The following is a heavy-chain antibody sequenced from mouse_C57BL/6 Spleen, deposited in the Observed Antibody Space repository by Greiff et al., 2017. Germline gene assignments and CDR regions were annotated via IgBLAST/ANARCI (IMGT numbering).Heavy chain of an antibody. CDR2: IYPRSGNT. CDR3: ARRGDDYDVLDY. Sequence: VQLQQSGAELARPGASVKLSCKASGYTFTSYGISWVKQRTGQGLEWIGEIYPRSGNTYYNEKFKGKATLTADKSSSTAYMELRSLTSEDSAVYFCARRGDDYDVLDYWGQGTTLTVSS. CDR1: GYTFTSYG. V-gene: IGHV1-81*01. J-gene: IGHJ2*01. D-gene: IGHD2-4*01.